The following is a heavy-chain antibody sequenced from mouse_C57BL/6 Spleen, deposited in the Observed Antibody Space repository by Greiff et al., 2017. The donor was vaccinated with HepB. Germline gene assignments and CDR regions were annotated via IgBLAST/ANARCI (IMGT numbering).Heavy chain of an antibody. D-gene: IGHD2-1*01. CDR2: IFHGSGRT. V-gene: IGHV1-9*01. J-gene: IGHJ2*01. Sequence: QVQLQQSGAELMKPGASVKLYCKATCSPFTGYWIEWVKQRPGPCLEWIGEIFHGSGRTIYNEKFKGKATFTADTSSTSAYMQLSSLTTEDSAIYYCARKGYYGNSYYLDYWGQGTTLTGAS. CDR3: ARKGYYGNSYYLDY. CDR1: CSPFTGYW.